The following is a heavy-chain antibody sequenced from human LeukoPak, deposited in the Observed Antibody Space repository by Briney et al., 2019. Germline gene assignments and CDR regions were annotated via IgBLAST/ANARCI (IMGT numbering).Heavy chain of an antibody. CDR1: GFTFSGYT. CDR3: AREIYLDY. J-gene: IGHJ4*02. V-gene: IGHV3-21*01. CDR2: ISSSSSYI. D-gene: IGHD2-2*02. Sequence: PWGSLRLSCAASGFTFSGYTMNWVRQAPGKGLEWVSSISSSSSYIVYADSVKGRFTTSRDNAKNSLYLQMNSLRAEDTAVYYCAREIYLDYWGQGTLVTVSS.